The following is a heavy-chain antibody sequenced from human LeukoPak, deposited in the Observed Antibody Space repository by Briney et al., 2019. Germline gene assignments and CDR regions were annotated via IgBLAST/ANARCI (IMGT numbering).Heavy chain of an antibody. CDR1: GFTFSNYW. Sequence: GGSLRLSCVVPGFTFSNYWMSWVRQAPGKGLEWVINIRPDGGEKYFVDSVKGRFTISRDNAKNSLYLQTNSLRAEDTAVYYCARDLSGPSVYWGQGTLVTVSS. CDR3: ARDLSGPSVY. CDR2: IRPDGGEK. V-gene: IGHV3-7*01. D-gene: IGHD2-15*01. J-gene: IGHJ4*02.